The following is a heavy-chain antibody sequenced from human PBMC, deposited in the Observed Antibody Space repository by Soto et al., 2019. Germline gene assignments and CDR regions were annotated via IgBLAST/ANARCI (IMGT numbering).Heavy chain of an antibody. Sequence: EVQLVESGGGLVQPGGSLRLSCAASGFTFSSYSMNWVRQAPGKGLEWVSCISSGSAAIYYADSVKGRFTISRDNAKNSLYLQMNSLRDEDTAVYCCARGSDAFDIWGQGTMITVSS. CDR2: ISSGSAAI. V-gene: IGHV3-48*02. CDR3: ARGSDAFDI. CDR1: GFTFSSYS. J-gene: IGHJ3*02.